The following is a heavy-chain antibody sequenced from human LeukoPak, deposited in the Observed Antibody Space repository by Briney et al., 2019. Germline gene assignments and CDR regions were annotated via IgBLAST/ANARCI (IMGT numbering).Heavy chain of an antibody. V-gene: IGHV1-18*01. CDR1: GYTFTSYG. J-gene: IGHJ3*02. CDR3: ARGGHYYDSSGYYHGAFDI. Sequence: ASVKVSCKASGYTFTSYGISWVRQAPGQGLEWMGWISAYNGNTNYAQKLQGRVTMTTDTSTSTAYMELSRLRSDDTAVYYCARGGHYYDSSGYYHGAFDIWGQGTMVTVSS. CDR2: ISAYNGNT. D-gene: IGHD3-22*01.